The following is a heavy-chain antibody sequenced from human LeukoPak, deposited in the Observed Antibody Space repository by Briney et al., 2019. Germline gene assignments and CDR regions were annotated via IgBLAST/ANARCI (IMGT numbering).Heavy chain of an antibody. V-gene: IGHV1-18*01. CDR3: ARDRTKRTYYYYGMDV. J-gene: IGHJ6*02. Sequence: ASVKVSCKASGYTFTSYGISWVRQAPGQGLEWMGWISAYNGNTNYAQKLQGRVTMTTDTSTSTAYMELRSLRSDDTAVYYCARDRTKRTYYYYGMDVWGQGITVTVSS. D-gene: IGHD2-8*01. CDR1: GYTFTSYG. CDR2: ISAYNGNT.